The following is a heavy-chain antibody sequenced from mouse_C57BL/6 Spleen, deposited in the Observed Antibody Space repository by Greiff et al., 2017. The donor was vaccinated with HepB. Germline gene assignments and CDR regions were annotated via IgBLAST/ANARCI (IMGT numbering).Heavy chain of an antibody. V-gene: IGHV1-72*01. CDR2: IDPNSGGT. CDR1: GYTFTSYW. CDR3: ARSYYDYDREYYFDY. D-gene: IGHD2-4*01. Sequence: VKLMESGAELVKPGASVKLSCKASGYTFTSYWMHWVKQRPGRGLEWIGRIDPNSGGTKYNEKFKSKATLTVDKPSSTAYMQLSSLTSEDSAVYYCARSYYDYDREYYFDYWGQGTTLTVSS. J-gene: IGHJ2*01.